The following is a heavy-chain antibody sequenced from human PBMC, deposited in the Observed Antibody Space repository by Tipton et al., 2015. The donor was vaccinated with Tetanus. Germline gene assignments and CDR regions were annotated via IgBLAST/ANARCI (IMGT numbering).Heavy chain of an antibody. J-gene: IGHJ5*02. CDR3: ARGMSFAP. V-gene: IGHV3-7*01. CDR1: GFTFNTYW. CDR2: IKYDESEK. Sequence: SLRLSCAASGFTFNTYWMSWARQAPGKGMEWVANIKYDESEKYYVDSVKGRFTISRDNAKNSLYLQMNSLRVDDTAVYYCARGMSFAPWGQGTLVTVSS.